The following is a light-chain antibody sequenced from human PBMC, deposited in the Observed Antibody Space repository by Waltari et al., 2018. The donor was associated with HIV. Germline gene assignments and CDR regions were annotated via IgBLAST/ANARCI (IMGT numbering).Light chain of an antibody. CDR3: SSYTSSSTFAV. CDR2: EVS. Sequence: QSALTQPPSVSGSPGQSVTISCTGTSSDVGSYNRVSWYQQPPGTAPKLMSCEVSNRPSGVPDRFSGSKSGNTASLTISGLQAEDEADYYCSSYTSSSTFAVFGGGTKLTVL. V-gene: IGLV2-18*02. CDR1: SSDVGSYNR. J-gene: IGLJ2*01.